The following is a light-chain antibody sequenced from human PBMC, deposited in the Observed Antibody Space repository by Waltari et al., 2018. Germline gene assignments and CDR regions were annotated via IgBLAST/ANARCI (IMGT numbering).Light chain of an antibody. Sequence: DVMMTQSPLSLPVTPGEPASISCRSSQSLLHSNGYNYLDWYVQQPGQSPQLLIYLGSDRASGVPDRISGSGSGTDFTLQISRVEADDVGVYYCMQALQTPPTFGQGTKLEIK. CDR3: MQALQTPPT. J-gene: IGKJ2*01. CDR1: QSLLHSNGYNY. V-gene: IGKV2-28*01. CDR2: LGS.